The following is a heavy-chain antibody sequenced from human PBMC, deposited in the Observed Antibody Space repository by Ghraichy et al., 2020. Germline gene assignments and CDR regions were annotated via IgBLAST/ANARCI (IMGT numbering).Heavy chain of an antibody. Sequence: GGSLRLSCAASGFTFSSYAMSWVRQAPGKGLEWVSAISGSGGSTYYADSVKGRFTISRDNSKNTLYLQMNSLRAEDTAVYYCAKDSRRYAIVVVTGAGWYFDLWGRGTLVTVSS. V-gene: IGHV3-23*01. D-gene: IGHD3-22*01. J-gene: IGHJ2*01. CDR2: ISGSGGST. CDR3: AKDSRRYAIVVVTGAGWYFDL. CDR1: GFTFSSYA.